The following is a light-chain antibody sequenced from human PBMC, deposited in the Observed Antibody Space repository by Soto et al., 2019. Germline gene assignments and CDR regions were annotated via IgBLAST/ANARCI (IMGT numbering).Light chain of an antibody. CDR2: GAS. CDR3: HQSGSSPPYT. Sequence: EIVLTQSPGTLSLSPGERATLSCRASQSVSSSYLAWYQQKPGQAPRLLIYGASSRATGIPDRFSGGGSGTDFTLTISRLEPEDFAVYYCHQSGSSPPYTVGQWTKLEIK. CDR1: QSVSSSY. V-gene: IGKV3-20*01. J-gene: IGKJ2*01.